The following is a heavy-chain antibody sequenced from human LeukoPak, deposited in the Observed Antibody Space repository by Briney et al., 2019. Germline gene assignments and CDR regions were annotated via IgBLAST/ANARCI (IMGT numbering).Heavy chain of an antibody. CDR1: GFTFNSYS. J-gene: IGHJ5*02. Sequence: GGSLRLSCAASGFTFNSYSMNWVRQAPGKGLEWVSSISSTSSYIYYADSLKGRFTISRDNAENSLYLQMDSLRAEDTAVYYCVKGSGSYYYNWFDPWGQGTLVTVSS. V-gene: IGHV3-21*01. CDR2: ISSTSSYI. CDR3: VKGSGSYYYNWFDP. D-gene: IGHD3-10*01.